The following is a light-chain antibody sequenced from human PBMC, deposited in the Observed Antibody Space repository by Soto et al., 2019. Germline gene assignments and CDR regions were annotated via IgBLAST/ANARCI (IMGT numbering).Light chain of an antibody. CDR3: NSYTSSTAYV. J-gene: IGLJ1*01. Sequence: QSVLTQPASVSGSPGQSITIPCTGTSSDVGGYNYVSWYQLHPGKAPKLIIYEVSNRPSGVSNRFSGSKSGNTASLTISGLQAEDEADYYCNSYTSSTAYVFGTGTKVTVL. V-gene: IGLV2-14*01. CDR2: EVS. CDR1: SSDVGGYNY.